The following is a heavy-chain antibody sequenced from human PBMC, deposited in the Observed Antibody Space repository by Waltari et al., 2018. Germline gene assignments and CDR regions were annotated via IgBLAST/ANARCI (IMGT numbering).Heavy chain of an antibody. CDR3: ARHGSIAAARSYWYFDL. J-gene: IGHJ2*01. Sequence: QVQLQQWGAGLLKPSENLSLTCAVYGGSISGYYWSWIRTPPGKRLEWAGEINHSGSTNYNPSLKSRVTISVDTSKIQFSLKLSSVTAADTAVYYCARHGSIAAARSYWYFDLWGRGTLVTVSS. V-gene: IGHV4-34*01. CDR2: INHSGST. CDR1: GGSISGYY. D-gene: IGHD6-13*01.